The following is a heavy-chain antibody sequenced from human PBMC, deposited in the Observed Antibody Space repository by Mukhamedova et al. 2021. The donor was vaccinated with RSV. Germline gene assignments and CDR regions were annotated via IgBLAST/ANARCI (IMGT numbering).Heavy chain of an antibody. CDR3: ARGALEYFDFWSGYHNLFDP. V-gene: IGHV3-74*01. J-gene: IGHJ5*02. D-gene: IGHD3-3*01. Sequence: VRQAPGKGLVWVSRINSAGSTTTYADSVKGRFTISRDNAKNTLYLQMNSLTAEDTAVYYCARGALEYFDFWSGYHNLFDPWGQGTL. CDR2: INSAGSTT.